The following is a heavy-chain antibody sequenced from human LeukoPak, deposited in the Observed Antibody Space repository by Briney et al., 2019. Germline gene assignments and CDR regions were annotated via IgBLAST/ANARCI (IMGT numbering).Heavy chain of an antibody. V-gene: IGHV3-21*04. D-gene: IGHD3-9*01. CDR3: ARDMKTGYAYYYGMDV. Sequence: GGSLRLSCAASGFTFSSYSMNWVRQAPGKGLEWVSSISSSSSYIYYADSVKGRFTISRDNAKNSLYLQMNSLRAEDTAVYYCARDMKTGYAYYYGMDVWGQGTTVTVSS. J-gene: IGHJ6*02. CDR1: GFTFSSYS. CDR2: ISSSSSYI.